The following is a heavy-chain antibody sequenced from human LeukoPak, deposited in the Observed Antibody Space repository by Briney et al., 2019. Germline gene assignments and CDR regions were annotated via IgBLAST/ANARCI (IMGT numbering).Heavy chain of an antibody. D-gene: IGHD3-10*01. J-gene: IGHJ6*03. CDR2: IYHSGST. CDR1: GYSISSGYY. Sequence: SETLSLTCTVSGYSISSGYYWGWIRRPPGKGLEWIGTIYHSGSTYYNPSLKSRVTISLDTSMNKFSLKLISVTAADTAVYYCARSITLVRGVIIGYYYMDVWGKGTTVTVSS. CDR3: ARSITLVRGVIIGYYYMDV. V-gene: IGHV4-38-2*02.